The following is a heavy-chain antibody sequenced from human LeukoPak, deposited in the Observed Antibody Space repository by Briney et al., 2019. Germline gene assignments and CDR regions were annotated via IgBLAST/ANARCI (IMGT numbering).Heavy chain of an antibody. CDR1: GYTFTSYG. J-gene: IGHJ4*02. CDR2: ISAYNGKT. V-gene: IGHV1-18*04. Sequence: ASVKVSCKASGYTFTSYGISWVRQAPGQGLEWMGWISAYNGKTNYAQKLQGRVTMTTDTSTSTAYMELRSLRSDDTAVYYCARDEGVLRYFDWLFGFDYWGQGTLVTVSS. CDR3: ARDEGVLRYFDWLFGFDY. D-gene: IGHD3-9*01.